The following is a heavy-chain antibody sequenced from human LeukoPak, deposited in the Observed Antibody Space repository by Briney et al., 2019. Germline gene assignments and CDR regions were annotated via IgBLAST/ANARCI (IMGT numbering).Heavy chain of an antibody. Sequence: PGRSLRLSCEASEFTFSTYAMHWVRQAPGKGLEWVALISSDGSDKYYADSVTGRFAISRDIPKNTLYLRMNSLKVEDTAVYFGARQGRSLKYYYTHMDVWGKGTTVTVSS. CDR1: EFTFSTYA. CDR3: ARQGRSLKYYYTHMDV. CDR2: ISSDGSDK. J-gene: IGHJ6*03. V-gene: IGHV3-30*06.